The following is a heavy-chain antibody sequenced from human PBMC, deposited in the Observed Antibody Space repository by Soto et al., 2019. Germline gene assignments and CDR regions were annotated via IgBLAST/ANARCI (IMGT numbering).Heavy chain of an antibody. D-gene: IGHD2-2*01. CDR2: IIPIFGTA. CDR3: ARVSIVVVPAATYYYYYGMDV. Sequence: SVKVSCKASGGTFSSYAISWVRQAPGQGLEWMGGIIPIFGTANYAQKFQGRVTITADESTSTAYMELSSLRSEDTAMYYCARVSIVVVPAATYYYYYGMDVWGQGTTVTVSS. CDR1: GGTFSSYA. J-gene: IGHJ6*02. V-gene: IGHV1-69*13.